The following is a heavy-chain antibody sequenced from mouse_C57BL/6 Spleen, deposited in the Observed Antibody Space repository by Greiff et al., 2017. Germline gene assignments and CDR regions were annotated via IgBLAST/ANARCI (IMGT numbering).Heavy chain of an antibody. CDR3: AGHGMITGAIDY. Sequence: VKLIESGPGLVAPSQTLSITCTASGFSFTSYGVHWVRQPPGKGLEWLVEIWSDGSTTYYSAPKSRLSISKDNSKSQVFLKKNSHPTDDTAMYYCAGHGMITGAIDYWGQGTSVTVSS. V-gene: IGHV2-6-1*01. CDR2: IWSDGST. J-gene: IGHJ4*01. D-gene: IGHD2-4*01. CDR1: GFSFTSYG.